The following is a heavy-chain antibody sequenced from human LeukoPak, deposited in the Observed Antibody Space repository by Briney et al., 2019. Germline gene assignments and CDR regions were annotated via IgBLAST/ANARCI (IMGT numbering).Heavy chain of an antibody. CDR2: IYSGGST. V-gene: IGHV3-66*02. CDR1: GFTVSSNY. D-gene: IGHD2-15*01. CDR3: ARFMVVAVSHAFDI. J-gene: IGHJ3*02. Sequence: GGSLRLSCAASGFTVSSNYMSWVRQAPGKGLEWVSVIYSGGSTYYADSVKGRFTISRDNSKNTLYLQMNSLRAEDTAVYYCARFMVVAVSHAFDIWGQGTMVTVSS.